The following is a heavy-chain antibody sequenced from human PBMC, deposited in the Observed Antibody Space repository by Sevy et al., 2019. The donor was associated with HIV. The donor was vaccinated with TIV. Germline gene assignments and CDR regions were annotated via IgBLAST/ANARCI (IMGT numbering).Heavy chain of an antibody. Sequence: SETLSLTCTVSGDSISSYYWSWIRQPPGKGLEWMGYIYYIGSTNYSPSLKSRVSISVDTSKNQFSLKLSSVTSADTAVYYCARAVYYYDSFYFDYWGQGTLVTVSS. CDR1: GDSISSYY. CDR3: ARAVYYYDSFYFDY. J-gene: IGHJ4*02. CDR2: IYYIGST. D-gene: IGHD3-22*01. V-gene: IGHV4-59*01.